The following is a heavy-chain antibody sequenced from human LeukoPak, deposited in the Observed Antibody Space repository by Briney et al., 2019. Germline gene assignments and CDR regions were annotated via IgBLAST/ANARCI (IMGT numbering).Heavy chain of an antibody. J-gene: IGHJ6*02. D-gene: IGHD4-17*01. Sequence: GGSLRLSCAASGVTFSSYAMSWVRQAPGKGLEGVSANSGSGGSTYYADSVKGRFTISRDNSKSTLFLQMNSLTAEDTAVYYCAKARGATVTTNYYYGMDVWGQGTTATVSS. V-gene: IGHV3-23*01. CDR3: AKARGATVTTNYYYGMDV. CDR2: NSGSGGST. CDR1: GVTFSSYA.